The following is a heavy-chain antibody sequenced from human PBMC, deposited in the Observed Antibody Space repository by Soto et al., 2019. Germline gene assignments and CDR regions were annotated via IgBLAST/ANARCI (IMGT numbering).Heavy chain of an antibody. CDR2: IRSKANSYAT. J-gene: IGHJ4*02. CDR3: TSSPHY. CDR1: GFTFSGSA. V-gene: IGHV3-73*01. Sequence: EVQLVESGGGLVQPGGSLKLSCAASGFTFSGSAMHWVRQASGKGLEWVGRIRSKANSYATAYAASVKGRFTISRDDSKDTAYLQMNSLKAEDTAVYYCTSSPHYWGQGTLVTVSS.